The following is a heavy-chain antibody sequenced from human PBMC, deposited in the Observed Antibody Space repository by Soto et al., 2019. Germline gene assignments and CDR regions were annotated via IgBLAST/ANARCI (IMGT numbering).Heavy chain of an antibody. CDR3: AREANQQLAPGTGLDP. CDR1: GFTFSSYG. J-gene: IGHJ5*02. CDR2: IWYDGSNK. V-gene: IGHV3-33*01. Sequence: PGGSLRLSCAASGFTFSSYGMHWVRQAPGKGLEWVAVIWYDGSNKYYADSVKGRFTISRDNSKNTLYLQMNSLRAEDTAVYYCAREANQQLAPGTGLDPWGQGTMVTV. D-gene: IGHD6-13*01.